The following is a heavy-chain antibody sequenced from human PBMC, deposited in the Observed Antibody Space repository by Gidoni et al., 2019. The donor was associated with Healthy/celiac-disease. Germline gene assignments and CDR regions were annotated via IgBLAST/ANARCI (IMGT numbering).Heavy chain of an antibody. CDR1: GGSFRGYY. V-gene: IGHV4-34*01. D-gene: IGHD4-4*01. J-gene: IGHJ4*02. CDR3: ARAMLARPLQPSPLTTSLTYFDY. Sequence: QVQLQQWGAGLLKPSETLSLTCAVYGGSFRGYYWSWIRQPPGKGLEWIGEINHSGSTNYNPSLKSRVTISVDTSKNQFSLKLSSVTAADTAVYYCARAMLARPLQPSPLTTSLTYFDYWGQGTLVTVSS. CDR2: INHSGST.